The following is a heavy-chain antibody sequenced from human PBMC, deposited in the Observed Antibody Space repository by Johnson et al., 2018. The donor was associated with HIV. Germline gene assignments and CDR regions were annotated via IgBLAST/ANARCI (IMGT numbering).Heavy chain of an antibody. CDR3: ARDSWELPTPGGAFDI. J-gene: IGHJ3*02. V-gene: IGHV3-30*04. CDR2: ISYDGSNK. CDR1: GFTFSSYA. D-gene: IGHD1-26*01. Sequence: QVQLVESGGGVVQPGRSLRLSCAASGFTFSSYAMHWVRQAPGKGLEWVAVISYDGSNKYYADSVKGRFTISRDNSKNTLYLQMNSLRAEDTAVYYCARDSWELPTPGGAFDIWGQGTMVTVSS.